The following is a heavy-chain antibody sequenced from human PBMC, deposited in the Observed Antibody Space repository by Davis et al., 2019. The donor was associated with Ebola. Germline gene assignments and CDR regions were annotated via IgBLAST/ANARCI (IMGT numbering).Heavy chain of an antibody. CDR1: GFTFSSYE. CDR3: ARDVWDSSGWYYYYGMDV. J-gene: IGHJ6*02. Sequence: GESLKISCAASGFTFSSYEMNWVRQAPGKGLEWVSYISSSGSTIYYADSVKGRFTISRDNAKNSLYLQMNSLRAEDTAVYYCARDVWDSSGWYYYYGMDVWGQGTTVTVSS. V-gene: IGHV3-48*03. CDR2: ISSSGSTI. D-gene: IGHD6-19*01.